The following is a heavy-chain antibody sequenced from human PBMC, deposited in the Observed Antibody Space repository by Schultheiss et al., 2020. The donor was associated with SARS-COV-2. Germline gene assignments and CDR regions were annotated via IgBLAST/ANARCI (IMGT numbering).Heavy chain of an antibody. D-gene: IGHD3-3*01. CDR1: GGSFSGYY. CDR3: ARSITIFGVVRPGGGDY. V-gene: IGHV4-34*01. Sequence: SETLSLTCAVYGGSFSGYYWSWIRQPPGKGLEWIGEINHSGSTNYNPSLKSRVTISVDTSKNQFSLKLSSVTAADTAVYYCARSITIFGVVRPGGGDYWGQGTLVTVSS. J-gene: IGHJ4*02. CDR2: INHSGST.